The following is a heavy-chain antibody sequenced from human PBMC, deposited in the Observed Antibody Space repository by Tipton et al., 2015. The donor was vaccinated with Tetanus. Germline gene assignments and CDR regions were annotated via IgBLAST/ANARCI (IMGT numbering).Heavy chain of an antibody. CDR2: INGGGNEK. CDR1: GFTFSSSA. Sequence: GSLRLSCAASGFTFSSSAMNWVRQAPGKGLEWVANINGGGNEKYYVDSVKGRFTISRDNAKNSLYLQMNSLRGEDTAVYYCVRDFAEFDYWGQGTLVTVSS. J-gene: IGHJ4*02. V-gene: IGHV3-7*01. CDR3: VRDFAEFDY.